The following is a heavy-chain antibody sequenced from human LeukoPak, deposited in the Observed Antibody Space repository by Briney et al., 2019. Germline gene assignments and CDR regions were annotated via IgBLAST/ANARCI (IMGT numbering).Heavy chain of an antibody. CDR3: ARINYYDSSGYHPPDY. V-gene: IGHV2-70*11. J-gene: IGHJ4*02. D-gene: IGHD3-22*01. CDR2: IDWDDDK. CDR1: GFSLSTSGMC. Sequence: SGPALVKPTQTLTLTCTFSGFSLSTSGMCVSLIRQPPGKALEWLARIDWDDDKYYSTSLKTRLTISKDTSKNQVVLTMTNMDPVDTATYYCARINYYDSSGYHPPDYWGQGTLVTVSS.